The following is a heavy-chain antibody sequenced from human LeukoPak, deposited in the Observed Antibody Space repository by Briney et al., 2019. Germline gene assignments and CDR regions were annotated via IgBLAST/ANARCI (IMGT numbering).Heavy chain of an antibody. J-gene: IGHJ4*02. V-gene: IGHV4-39*07. Sequence: SETLSLTCTVSGGSISSTTYYWSWIRQPPGKGLEWIGEINHSGSTNYNPSLKSRVTISVDTSKNQFSLKLSSVTAADTAVYYCARGSLTTVTTTKVADFDYWGQGTLVTVSS. CDR3: ARGSLTTVTTTKVADFDY. D-gene: IGHD4-17*01. CDR2: INHSGST. CDR1: GGSISSTTYY.